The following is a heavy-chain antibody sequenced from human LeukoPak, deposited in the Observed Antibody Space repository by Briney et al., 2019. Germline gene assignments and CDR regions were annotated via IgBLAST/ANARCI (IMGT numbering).Heavy chain of an antibody. Sequence: PSETLSLTCTVSGGSISSYYWNWLRQFPGKGLEWIGYIYSSGSTNYNPSLKSRVTISVDTSKNQFSLKLSSVTAADTAVYYCARQNAFDIWGQGTMVTVSS. CDR3: ARQNAFDI. J-gene: IGHJ3*02. CDR2: IYSSGST. V-gene: IGHV4-59*01. CDR1: GGSISSYY.